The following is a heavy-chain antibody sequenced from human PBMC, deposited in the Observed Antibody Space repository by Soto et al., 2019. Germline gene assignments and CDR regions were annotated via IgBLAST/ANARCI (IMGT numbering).Heavy chain of an antibody. CDR2: IYSGGST. V-gene: IGHV3-53*02. Sequence: EVQLVETGGGLIQPGGSLRLSCAASGFTVSSNYMSWVRQAPGKGLEWVSVIYSGGSTYYADSVKGRFTISRDNSKNTLYLQMNSLRAEDTAVYYCARDIIAAAVNYYYGMDVWGQGTTVTVSS. D-gene: IGHD6-13*01. CDR3: ARDIIAAAVNYYYGMDV. CDR1: GFTVSSNY. J-gene: IGHJ6*02.